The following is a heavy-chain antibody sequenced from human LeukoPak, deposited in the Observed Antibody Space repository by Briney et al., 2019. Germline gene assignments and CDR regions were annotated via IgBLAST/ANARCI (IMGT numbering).Heavy chain of an antibody. J-gene: IGHJ5*02. CDR2: IYYSGST. CDR1: GGPISSYY. D-gene: IGHD3-16*01. Sequence: PSETLSLTCTVSGGPISSYYWSWIRQPPGKGLEWIGYIYYSGSTNYNPSLKSRVTISVDTSKNQFSLKLSSVTAADTAVYYCAGGGGANWFDPWGQGTLVTVSS. V-gene: IGHV4-59*08. CDR3: AGGGGANWFDP.